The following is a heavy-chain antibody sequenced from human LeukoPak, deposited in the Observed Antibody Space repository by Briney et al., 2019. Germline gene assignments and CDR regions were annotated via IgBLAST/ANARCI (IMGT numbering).Heavy chain of an antibody. J-gene: IGHJ4*02. V-gene: IGHV3-23*01. CDR2: ISGSGGST. D-gene: IGHD3-16*01. CDR1: GFTFSSYA. Sequence: AGGSLRLSCAASGFTFSSYAMSWVRQAPGKGLEWVSAISGSGGSTYYADSVKGRFTISRDNSKNTLYLQMNSLRAEDTAVYYCAKVSQRGTVFDYWGQGTLVTVSS. CDR3: AKVSQRGTVFDY.